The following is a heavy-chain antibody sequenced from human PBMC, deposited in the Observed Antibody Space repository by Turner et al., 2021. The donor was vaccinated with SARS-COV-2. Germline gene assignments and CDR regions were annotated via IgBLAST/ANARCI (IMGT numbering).Heavy chain of an antibody. CDR3: ARRKGRDGYNSFDS. CDR2: IYYSGST. D-gene: IGHD5-12*01. J-gene: IGHJ4*02. V-gene: IGHV4-59*08. Sequence: QVELQVSGPGLVKPSEILSLTCSVSGDSISSYYWDWIRQPPGKGLEWIGYIYYSGSTDYNPSLKSRVTITVDTSKSQFSLKLSSVTAADTAMYYCARRKGRDGYNSFDSWGQGTLVTVSS. CDR1: GDSISSYY.